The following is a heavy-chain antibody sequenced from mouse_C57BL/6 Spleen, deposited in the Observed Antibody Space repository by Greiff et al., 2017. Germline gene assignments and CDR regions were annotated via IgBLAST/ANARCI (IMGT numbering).Heavy chain of an antibody. CDR3: ARDYYGSSRFDY. CDR1: GYAFSSYW. J-gene: IGHJ2*01. V-gene: IGHV1-80*01. Sequence: VQLQESGAELVKPGASVKISCKASGYAFSSYWMNWVKQRPGKGLEWIGQIYPGDGDTNYNRKFKGKATLTADKSSSTAYMQLSSLTSEDSAVYFCARDYYGSSRFDYWGQGTTLTVSS. D-gene: IGHD1-1*01. CDR2: IYPGDGDT.